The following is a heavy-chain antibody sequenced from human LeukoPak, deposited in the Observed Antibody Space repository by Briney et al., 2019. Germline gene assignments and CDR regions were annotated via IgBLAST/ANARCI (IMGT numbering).Heavy chain of an antibody. J-gene: IGHJ4*02. V-gene: IGHV4-59*08. D-gene: IGHD6-13*01. CDR1: GGSITSYY. Sequence: KPSETLSLTCTVSGGSITSYYWSWIRQPPGKGLEWIGYIYYSGSTNYNPPLKSRVTISVETSKNQFSLKLRSVTAADTAVYYCARGVYIAAAQYGYWGQGTLVTVSS. CDR3: ARGVYIAAAQYGY. CDR2: IYYSGST.